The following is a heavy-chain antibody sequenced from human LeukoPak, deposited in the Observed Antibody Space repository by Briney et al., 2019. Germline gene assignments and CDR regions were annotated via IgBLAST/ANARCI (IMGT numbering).Heavy chain of an antibody. Sequence: PGGSLRLSCAASGFTFSRYWMHWVSQAPGGGLAWVSRTNEHGSTTNYADSVKNRFTIYRDNAKNTLYLQMNSLRAEDTAMYYCARDVAGAGCHWGPGTLVTVSS. CDR3: ARDVAGAGCH. D-gene: IGHD3-10*01. CDR2: TNEHGSTT. J-gene: IGHJ4*02. V-gene: IGHV3-74*01. CDR1: GFTFSRYW.